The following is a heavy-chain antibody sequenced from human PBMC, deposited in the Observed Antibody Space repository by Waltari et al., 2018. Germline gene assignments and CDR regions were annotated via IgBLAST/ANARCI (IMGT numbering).Heavy chain of an antibody. Sequence: QVQLVESGGGVVQPGRSLRLSCAASGFTFSSYGMHWVRQAPGKGLEWVAVIWYDGSNKYYADSVKSRFTISRDNSKNTLYLQMNSLRAEDTAVYYCARLYGGYYYVDYYYYMDVWGKGTTVTVSS. CDR3: ARLYGGYYYVDYYYYMDV. CDR1: GFTFSSYG. J-gene: IGHJ6*03. V-gene: IGHV3-33*01. CDR2: IWYDGSNK. D-gene: IGHD3-22*01.